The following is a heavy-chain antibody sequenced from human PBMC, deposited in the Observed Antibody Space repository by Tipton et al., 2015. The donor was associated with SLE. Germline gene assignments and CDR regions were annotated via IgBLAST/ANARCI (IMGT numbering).Heavy chain of an antibody. Sequence: TLSLTCAVSGGSISSSNWWSWVRQPPGKGLEWIGEIYHSGSTNYNPSLKSRVTISVDMSKNQFSLKLTSVTAADTAVYYCARESASSSWYVGDYWGQGTLVTVSS. CDR1: GGSISSSNW. D-gene: IGHD6-13*01. CDR2: IYHSGST. V-gene: IGHV4-4*02. J-gene: IGHJ4*02. CDR3: ARESASSSWYVGDY.